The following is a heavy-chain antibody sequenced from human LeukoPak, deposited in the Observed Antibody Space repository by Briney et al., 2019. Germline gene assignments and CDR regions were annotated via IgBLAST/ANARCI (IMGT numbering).Heavy chain of an antibody. Sequence: GGSLRLSCAASGFTFSSYAMSWVRQAPGKGLEWVSAISGSGGSTYYADSVKGRFTNSRDNSKNTLYLQMNSLRAEDTAVYYCAKGSHDYSNHPYVVFALIRIYYYYMDVWGKGTTVTVSS. V-gene: IGHV3-23*01. CDR2: ISGSGGST. D-gene: IGHD4-11*01. CDR3: AKGSHDYSNHPYVVFALIRIYYYYMDV. CDR1: GFTFSSYA. J-gene: IGHJ6*03.